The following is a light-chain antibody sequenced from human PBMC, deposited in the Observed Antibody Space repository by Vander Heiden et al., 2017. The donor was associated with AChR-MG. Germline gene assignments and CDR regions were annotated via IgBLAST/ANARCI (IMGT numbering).Light chain of an antibody. Sequence: IVLTQSPATLSLSPGDRATLSCRASQSVSRYLAWYQQKPGQAPRLLISDASKRATAIPARFSGSGSGTDFTLTISSLEPEDFAVYYCQQRGDWPLTFGGGTKVEIK. CDR1: QSVSRY. CDR2: DAS. V-gene: IGKV3-11*01. CDR3: QQRGDWPLT. J-gene: IGKJ4*01.